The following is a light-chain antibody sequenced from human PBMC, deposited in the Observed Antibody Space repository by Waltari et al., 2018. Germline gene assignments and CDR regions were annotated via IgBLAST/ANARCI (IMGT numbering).Light chain of an antibody. CDR2: GAS. V-gene: IGKV3-20*01. J-gene: IGKJ1*01. CDR1: QSVTSNY. Sequence: EIVLTQSPGTLSLSPGGRATLSCRASQSVTSNYLAWYQQKPGQAPRLIMFGASTRATGIPDRFSGSGSGTDFTLTISRLEPGDFAVYYCQKYGTSPRTFGQGTKVEIK. CDR3: QKYGTSPRT.